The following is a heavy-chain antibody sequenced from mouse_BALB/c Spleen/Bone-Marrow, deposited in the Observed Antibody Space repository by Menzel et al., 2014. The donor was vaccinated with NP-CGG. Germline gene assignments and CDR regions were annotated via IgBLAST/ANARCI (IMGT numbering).Heavy chain of an antibody. V-gene: IGHV1-67*01. Sequence: QVHVKQSGPELVRPGVSVKISCKGSGYKFTDYAMHWVKQSHAKSLEWIGLISTYSGNTHYNQKFKGKATMTVDKSSSTAYMELARLTSEYSAIYYCARNFYGSAYFDFWGQGSTLTVAS. CDR1: GYKFTDYA. J-gene: IGHJ2*01. CDR2: ISTYSGNT. D-gene: IGHD1-1*01. CDR3: ARNFYGSAYFDF.